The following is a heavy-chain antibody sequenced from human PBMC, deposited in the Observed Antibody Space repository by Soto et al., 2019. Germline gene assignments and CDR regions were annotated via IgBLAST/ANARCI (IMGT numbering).Heavy chain of an antibody. Sequence: EVQLVESGGGLVQPGGSLRLSCEASGFTFRNYDMHWVRQGTGKGLAWVSGSSAAGDPDYADSVEGRVTISRENAQNSLFLQMNSLRVGDTAVYYCARTDRDFYGLDVWGQGTTVIVSS. V-gene: IGHV3-13*05. CDR3: ARTDRDFYGLDV. CDR2: SSAAGDP. J-gene: IGHJ6*02. CDR1: GFTFRNYD.